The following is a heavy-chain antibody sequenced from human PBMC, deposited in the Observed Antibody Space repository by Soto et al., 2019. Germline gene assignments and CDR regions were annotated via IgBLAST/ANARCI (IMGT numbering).Heavy chain of an antibody. V-gene: IGHV1-46*01. D-gene: IGHD2-21*02. J-gene: IGHJ4*02. CDR2: VNPSGGHT. CDR1: GDTFTNYY. CDR3: ARGGHVVVVTAALDY. Sequence: QVQLMQSGAEVKKPGASVKVSCKASGDTFTNYYIHWVRQAPGQGLEWMGTVNPSGGHTTYAQHFRGRVTMTRDTSTSKLYMELTSLTSDDTAVYYCARGGHVVVVTAALDYWGQGTLVTVSS.